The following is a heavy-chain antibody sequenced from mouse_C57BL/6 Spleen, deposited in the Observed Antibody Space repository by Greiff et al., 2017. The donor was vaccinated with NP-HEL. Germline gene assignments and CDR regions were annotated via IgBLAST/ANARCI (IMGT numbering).Heavy chain of an antibody. D-gene: IGHD3-2*02. CDR2: IYPSDSET. CDR3: ASRQLRLRAMDY. V-gene: IGHV1-61*01. Sequence: QVQLQQSGAELVRPGSSVKLSCKASGYTFTSYWMDWVKQRPGQGLEWIGNIYPSDSETHYNQKFKDKATLTVDKSSSTAYMQLSSLTSEDSAVYYCASRQLRLRAMDYWGQGTSVTVSS. J-gene: IGHJ4*01. CDR1: GYTFTSYW.